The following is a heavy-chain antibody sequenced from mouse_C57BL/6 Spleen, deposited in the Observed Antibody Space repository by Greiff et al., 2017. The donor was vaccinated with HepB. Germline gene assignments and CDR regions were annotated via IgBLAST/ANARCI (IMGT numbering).Heavy chain of an antibody. CDR1: GYSFTGYY. Sequence: EVQLVESGPELVKPGASVKISCKASGYSFTGYYMNWVKQSPEKSLEWIGEINPSTGGTTYNQKFKAKATLTVDKSSSTAYMQLKSLTSEDSAVYYCASYYYGSFDYWGQGTTLTVSS. CDR3: ASYYYGSFDY. V-gene: IGHV1-42*01. J-gene: IGHJ2*01. CDR2: INPSTGGT. D-gene: IGHD1-1*01.